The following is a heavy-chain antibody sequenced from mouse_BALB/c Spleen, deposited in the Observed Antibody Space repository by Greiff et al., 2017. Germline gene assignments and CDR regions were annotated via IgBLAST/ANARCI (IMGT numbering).Heavy chain of an antibody. J-gene: IGHJ4*01. Sequence: VQLVESGAELMKPGASVKISCKATGYTFSSYWIEWVKQRPGHGLEWIGEILPGSGSTNYNEKFKGKATFTADTSSNTAYMQLSSLTSEDSAVYYCARCVYGNYLFYAMDYWGQGTSVTVSS. V-gene: IGHV1-9*01. D-gene: IGHD2-10*02. CDR1: GYTFSSYW. CDR3: ARCVYGNYLFYAMDY. CDR2: ILPGSGST.